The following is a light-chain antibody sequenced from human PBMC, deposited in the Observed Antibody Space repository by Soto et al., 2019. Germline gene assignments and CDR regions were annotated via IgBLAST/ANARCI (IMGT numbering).Light chain of an antibody. J-gene: IGLJ2*01. V-gene: IGLV4-69*01. CDR3: LTWGTGPLV. CDR2: LNSDGSH. Sequence: QSVLTQSPSASASLGASVKLTCTLSSGHSSYAIAWHQQQPEKGPRYLMKLNSDGSHSKGDGIPDRFSGSSSGAERYLTISSLQSEDEAYYYCLTWGTGPLVFGGGTKLTVL. CDR1: SGHSSYA.